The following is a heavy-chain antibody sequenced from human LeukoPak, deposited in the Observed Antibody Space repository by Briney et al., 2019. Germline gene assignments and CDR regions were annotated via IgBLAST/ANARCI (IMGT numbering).Heavy chain of an antibody. CDR1: GYTFTDYY. Sequence: ASIKVSCTASGYTFTDYYMHWVRQAPGKGLEWMGGFDPEDGETIYAQKFQGRVTMTEDTSTDTAYMELSSLRSEDTAVYYCATDQLANTDYWGQGTLVTVSS. J-gene: IGHJ4*02. V-gene: IGHV1-24*01. CDR3: ATDQLANTDY. D-gene: IGHD6-13*01. CDR2: FDPEDGET.